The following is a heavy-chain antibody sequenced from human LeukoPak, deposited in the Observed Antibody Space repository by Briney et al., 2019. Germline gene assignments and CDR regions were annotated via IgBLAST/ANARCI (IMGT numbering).Heavy chain of an antibody. D-gene: IGHD5-24*01. CDR2: INSNGGGT. J-gene: IGHJ4*02. V-gene: IGHV3-64D*06. Sequence: GGSLRLSCSASGFTFSRYPMHWVRQAPGKGLEYVSAINSNGGGTYNADSVKGRFTISRDNSKNTLYLQMSSLRPEDTAVYYCACRDGYNFGYWGQGTLVTVSS. CDR1: GFTFSRYP. CDR3: ACRDGYNFGY.